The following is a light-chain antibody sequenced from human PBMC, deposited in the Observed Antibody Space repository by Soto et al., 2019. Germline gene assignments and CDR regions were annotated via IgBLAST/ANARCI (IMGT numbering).Light chain of an antibody. V-gene: IGKV3-20*01. J-gene: IGKJ3*01. CDR3: QQYGSSPLT. CDR2: GAS. CDR1: QSVSSNY. Sequence: DIVLTQSPGTLSLSPGGRATGSCRASQSVSSNYLAWYQPKPGQAPRLLIYGASSRATGIPDRFSGSGPGTDFTLTISRLEPEDFAVYYCQQYGSSPLTFGPGTKVD.